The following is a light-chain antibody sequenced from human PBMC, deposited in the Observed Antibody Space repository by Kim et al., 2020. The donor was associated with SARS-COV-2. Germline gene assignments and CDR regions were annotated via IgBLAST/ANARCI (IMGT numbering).Light chain of an antibody. Sequence: EIMMTQSPATLSVSPGERATLSCRASQSVSSNLAWYQQKPGQAPRLLVYGASTRAIGIPARFTGSGFGKDFTLTISSLQSEDFAVYYCQQYDKGPPATFGQGTKVDIK. J-gene: IGKJ1*01. CDR2: GAS. CDR1: QSVSSN. CDR3: QQYDKGPPAT. V-gene: IGKV3-15*01.